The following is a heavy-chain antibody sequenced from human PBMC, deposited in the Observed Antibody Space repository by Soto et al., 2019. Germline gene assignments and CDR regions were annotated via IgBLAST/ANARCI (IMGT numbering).Heavy chain of an antibody. D-gene: IGHD3-10*01. V-gene: IGHV4-59*12. CDR1: GGSISSYY. CDR3: ASQSITMVRGVISYFDY. CDR2: IYYSGST. Sequence: PSETLSLTCTVSGGSISSYYWSWIRQPPGKGLEWIGYIYYSGSTNYNPSLKSRVTISVDTSKNQFSLKLSSVTAADTAVYYCASQSITMVRGVISYFDYWGQGTLVTVSS. J-gene: IGHJ4*02.